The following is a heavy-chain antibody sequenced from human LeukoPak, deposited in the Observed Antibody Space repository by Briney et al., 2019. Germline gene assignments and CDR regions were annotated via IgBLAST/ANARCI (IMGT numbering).Heavy chain of an antibody. J-gene: IGHJ4*02. Sequence: SAKVSCKASGGTFSSYAISWVRQAPGQGLEWMGRIIPIFGTANYAQEFQGRVTITTDESTSTAYMELSSLRSEDTAVYYWARGHNDFWSGYPFDYWGQGALVTVSS. CDR3: ARGHNDFWSGYPFDY. CDR2: IIPIFGTA. D-gene: IGHD3-3*01. CDR1: GGTFSSYA. V-gene: IGHV1-69*05.